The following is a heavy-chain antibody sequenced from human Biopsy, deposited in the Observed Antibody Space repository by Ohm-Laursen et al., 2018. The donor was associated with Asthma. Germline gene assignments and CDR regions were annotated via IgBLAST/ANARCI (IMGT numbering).Heavy chain of an antibody. J-gene: IGHJ6*02. D-gene: IGHD3-3*01. CDR3: ARGPEWSGLDI. CDR2: SDHRGNT. Sequence: ETLSLTCSMYGLSSSAYYWTWIRQTPGKGLEWIGESDHRGNTNTNATLKSRVTISKAKSANELSLKMKSVTAADTAIYYCARGPEWSGLDIWGQGTTVTVSS. V-gene: IGHV4-34*01. CDR1: GLSSSAYY.